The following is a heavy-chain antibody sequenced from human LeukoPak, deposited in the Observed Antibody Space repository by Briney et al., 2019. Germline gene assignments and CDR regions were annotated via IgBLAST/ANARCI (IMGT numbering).Heavy chain of an antibody. D-gene: IGHD3-22*01. CDR1: GYTLTELS. J-gene: IGHJ5*02. V-gene: IGHV1-24*01. CDR3: ATASHYYDSSGYHNWFDP. CDR2: FVPEDGET. Sequence: ASVKVSCKVSGYTLTELSMHWVRQAPGKGLEWMGGFVPEDGETIYAQKFQGRVTMTEDTSTDTAYMELSSLRSEDTAVYYCATASHYYDSSGYHNWFDPWGQGTLVTVSS.